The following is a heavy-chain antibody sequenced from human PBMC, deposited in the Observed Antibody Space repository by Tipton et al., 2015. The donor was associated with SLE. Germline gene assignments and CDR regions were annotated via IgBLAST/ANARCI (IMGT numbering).Heavy chain of an antibody. CDR1: GGSISSYY. J-gene: IGHJ3*02. V-gene: IGHV4-59*01. Sequence: TLSLTCAVSGGSISSYYWSWIRQPPGKGLEWIGYIYYSGSTNYNPSLKSRVTISVDTSKNQFSLNLTSVTAADTAVYYCAREKYGVFDIWGQGTMVIVSS. D-gene: IGHD2-8*01. CDR2: IYYSGST. CDR3: AREKYGVFDI.